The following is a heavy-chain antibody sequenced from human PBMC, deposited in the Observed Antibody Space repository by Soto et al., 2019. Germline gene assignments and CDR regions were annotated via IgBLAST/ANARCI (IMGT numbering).Heavy chain of an antibody. CDR2: INDDGIST. Sequence: GGSLRLSCGASGFTFKMFWMHWVRQVPGKGPEWVSRINDDGISTNYADSVKGRFTISRDNAKNTLYLQMNALRVEDTAFYYCTRGPRSTSTGPGAFWGQGT. V-gene: IGHV3-74*01. J-gene: IGHJ4*02. CDR1: GFTFKMFW. D-gene: IGHD1-1*01. CDR3: TRGPRSTSTGPGAF.